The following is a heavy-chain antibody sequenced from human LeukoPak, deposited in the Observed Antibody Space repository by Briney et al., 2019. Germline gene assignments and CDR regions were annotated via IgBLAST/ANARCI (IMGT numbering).Heavy chain of an antibody. J-gene: IGHJ1*01. Sequence: GGSLRLSCAASGFTFSSYAMSWVRQAPGKGLEWVSAISGSGGSTYYADSVKGRFTISRDNSKNTLYLQMNSLRAEDTAVYYCAKDHGRYSSSWYADFQHWGQGTLVTVSS. CDR3: AKDHGRYSSSWYADFQH. D-gene: IGHD6-13*01. V-gene: IGHV3-23*01. CDR2: ISGSGGST. CDR1: GFTFSSYA.